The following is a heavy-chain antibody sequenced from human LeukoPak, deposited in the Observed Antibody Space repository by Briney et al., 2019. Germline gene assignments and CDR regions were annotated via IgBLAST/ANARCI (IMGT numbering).Heavy chain of an antibody. Sequence: SVKVSCKVSGYTLTELSMHWVRQAPGQGLEWMGGIIPIFGTANYAQKFQGRVTITADESTSTAYMELSSLRSEDTAVYYCARAGGYCSSTSCSFDYWGQGTLVTVSS. CDR3: ARAGGYCSSTSCSFDY. J-gene: IGHJ4*02. CDR2: IIPIFGTA. D-gene: IGHD2-2*01. CDR1: GYTLTELS. V-gene: IGHV1-69*13.